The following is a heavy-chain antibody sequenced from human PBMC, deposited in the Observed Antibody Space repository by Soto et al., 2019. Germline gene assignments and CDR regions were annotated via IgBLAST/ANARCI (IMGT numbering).Heavy chain of an antibody. J-gene: IGHJ6*02. D-gene: IGHD6-6*01. CDR3: ARDGAARPPYYNNGMDV. V-gene: IGHV3-33*01. Sequence: QVQLVESGGGVVQPGGSLRVSSAASGFSFSSYGRHWVRQAPGKGLEWVAVVWYDGNAKYYLDSVKGRFIVSRDNSKNTLYLQMNSLRAEDTAVYYCARDGAARPPYYNNGMDVWGQGITVTVSS. CDR1: GFSFSSYG. CDR2: VWYDGNAK.